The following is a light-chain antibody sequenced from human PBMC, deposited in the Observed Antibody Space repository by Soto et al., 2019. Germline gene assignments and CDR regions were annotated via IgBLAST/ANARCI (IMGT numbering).Light chain of an antibody. J-gene: IGKJ5*01. CDR3: QQYGTPRSVT. CDR2: GAS. Sequence: DIQMTQSPSSLSAYLGDRVTITCRASQGISNYLAWYQQKPGQTPRLIIYGASDRADGIPHRFSGSGFGTDFTLTISKVEPEDFAVYYCQQYGTPRSVTFGQGTRLEIK. CDR1: QGISNY. V-gene: IGKV1-NL1*01.